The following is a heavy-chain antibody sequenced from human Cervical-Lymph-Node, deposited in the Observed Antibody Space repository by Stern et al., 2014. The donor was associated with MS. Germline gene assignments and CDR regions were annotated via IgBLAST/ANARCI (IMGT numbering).Heavy chain of an antibody. D-gene: IGHD5-24*01. J-gene: IGHJ4*02. CDR2: IYYSGNT. V-gene: IGHV4-59*01. Sequence: QVQLQESGPGLVKPSETLSLTCTVSGGSISGYDRSWIRQPPGKGLEWIGHIYYSGNTNYIPSLKSRVTISIDTPKNQFSLKLSSVTAADTAVYYCARSRDAYSPLTYWGQGIPVTVSS. CDR1: GGSISGYD. CDR3: ARSRDAYSPLTY.